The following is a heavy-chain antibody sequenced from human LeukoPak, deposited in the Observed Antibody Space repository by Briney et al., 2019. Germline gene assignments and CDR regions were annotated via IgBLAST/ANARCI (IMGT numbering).Heavy chain of an antibody. D-gene: IGHD6-13*01. V-gene: IGHV4-39*01. J-gene: IGHJ4*02. Sequence: SETLSLTCTVSGASISSRYYWGWIRQSPGKGLEWIASIYFRGGTYYNPSLKSRVTISVDATKNVCSLKLTSVAAAETAAYYCVRHIAMGSPLYDWGQGTLVTVSA. CDR3: VRHIAMGSPLYD. CDR1: GASISSRYY. CDR2: IYFRGGT.